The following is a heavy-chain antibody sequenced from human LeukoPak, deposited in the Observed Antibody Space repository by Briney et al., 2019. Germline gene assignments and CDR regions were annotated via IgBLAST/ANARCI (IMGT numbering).Heavy chain of an antibody. Sequence: GAAVKVSCKASGYTFSNYFIYWVRQAPGQGLEWMGGINPNSGDINYAPKFQGRVTMTRDTSISTAYMDLNRLSSDDTAVYYCARGYVGMEMGLGYWGQGTLVTVSS. CDR1: GYTFSNYF. J-gene: IGHJ4*02. V-gene: IGHV1-2*02. D-gene: IGHD7-27*01. CDR2: INPNSGDI. CDR3: ARGYVGMEMGLGY.